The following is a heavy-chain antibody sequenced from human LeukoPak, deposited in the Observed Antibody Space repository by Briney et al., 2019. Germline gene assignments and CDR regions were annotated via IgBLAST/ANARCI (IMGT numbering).Heavy chain of an antibody. CDR2: IYYSGST. Sequence: PSETLSLTCTVSGGSISSYYWSWIRQPPGKGLEWIGYIYYSGSTNYNPPLKSRVTISVDTSKNQFSLKLSSVTAADTAVYYCARGVNWFDPWGQGTLVTVSS. CDR3: ARGVNWFDP. CDR1: GGSISSYY. J-gene: IGHJ5*02. V-gene: IGHV4-59*01.